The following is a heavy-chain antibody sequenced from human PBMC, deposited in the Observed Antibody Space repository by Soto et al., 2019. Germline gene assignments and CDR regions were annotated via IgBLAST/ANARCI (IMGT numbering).Heavy chain of an antibody. J-gene: IGHJ4*02. CDR2: FFYRGNT. Sequence: SETLSLTCTVSGGSISSGGYYWIWIRQPPGKGLEWIGYFFYRGNTYYNPSLKSRVSISLDTSKNQFSLKLSSVTAADTAVYYCARGRNWNDASIDYWGQGTLVTVSS. V-gene: IGHV4-30-4*01. CDR1: GGSISSGGYY. CDR3: ARGRNWNDASIDY. D-gene: IGHD1-1*01.